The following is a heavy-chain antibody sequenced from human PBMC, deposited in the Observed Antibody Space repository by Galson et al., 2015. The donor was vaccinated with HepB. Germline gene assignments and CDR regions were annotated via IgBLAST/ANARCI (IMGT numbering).Heavy chain of an antibody. J-gene: IGHJ5*02. V-gene: IGHV7-4-1*02. CDR1: GYTFTSYA. D-gene: IGHD3-3*01. CDR3: ARGDPSITIFGVAAPNWFDP. CDR2: INTNTGNP. Sequence: SVKVSCKASGYTFTSYAMNWVRQAPRQGLEWMGWINTNTGNPTYAQGFTGRFVFSLDTSVSTAYLQISSLKAEDTAVYYCARGDPSITIFGVAAPNWFDPWGQGTLVTVSS.